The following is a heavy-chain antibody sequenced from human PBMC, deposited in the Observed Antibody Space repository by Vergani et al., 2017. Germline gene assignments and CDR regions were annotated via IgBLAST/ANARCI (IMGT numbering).Heavy chain of an antibody. J-gene: IGHJ5*02. D-gene: IGHD2-21*01. Sequence: QLQLQESGPGLVKPSETLSLTCSVSGASIDRSKNYWGWIRQPPGKGLEWIGSVIYSGNTNYDPSLKSRVTISIDTSKNQFPLKVTSVTAADTAIYYCARDFIDVGVVAFYAWGQGRLVTVSS. V-gene: IGHV4-39*07. CDR2: VIYSGNT. CDR1: GASIDRSKNY. CDR3: ARDFIDVGVVAFYA.